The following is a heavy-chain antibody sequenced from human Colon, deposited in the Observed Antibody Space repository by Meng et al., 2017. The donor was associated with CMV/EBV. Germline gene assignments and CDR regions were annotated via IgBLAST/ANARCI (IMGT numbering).Heavy chain of an antibody. CDR2: ISGGGGSS. CDR1: GVTFSNYA. Sequence: VHLLSLWDGLVPPVWFLRLLCAACGVTFSNYAMSGVRQAPGKGWEWVSCISGGGGSSYYADSVKSRFTISRDNSKNILYLQMNSLRGEDTAVYYCAKADQDIVLMGFDYWGQGTLVTVSS. J-gene: IGHJ4*02. D-gene: IGHD2-8*01. CDR3: AKADQDIVLMGFDY. V-gene: IGHV3-23*01.